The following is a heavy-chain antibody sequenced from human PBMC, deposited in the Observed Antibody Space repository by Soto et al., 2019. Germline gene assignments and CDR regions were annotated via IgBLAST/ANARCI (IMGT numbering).Heavy chain of an antibody. V-gene: IGHV1-8*01. D-gene: IGHD3-10*01. CDR2: INPNSGNI. CDR3: ARGRASGSYYLLDY. J-gene: IGHJ4*02. CDR1: GDTFTTYD. Sequence: QVQVVQSGAEVRKPGASVKVSCKASGDTFTTYDINWVRQATGHGLEWMGWINPNSGNIGYAQRFQGRVTMTRDTAIRTAYMEVSSLRSDDTAVYYCARGRASGSYYLLDYWGQGTLVTVSS.